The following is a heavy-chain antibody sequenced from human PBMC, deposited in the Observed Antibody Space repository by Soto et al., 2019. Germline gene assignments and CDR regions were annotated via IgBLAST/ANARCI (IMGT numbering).Heavy chain of an antibody. V-gene: IGHV3-30-3*01. J-gene: IGHJ6*02. CDR3: ARLRRPFYGMDV. CDR1: GFTFSSYA. Sequence: LRLSCAASGFTFSSYAMHWVRQAPGKGLEWVAVISYDGSNKYYADSVKGRFTISRDNSKNTLYLQMNSLRAEDTAVYYCARLRRPFYGMDVWGQGTTVTVSS. CDR2: ISYDGSNK.